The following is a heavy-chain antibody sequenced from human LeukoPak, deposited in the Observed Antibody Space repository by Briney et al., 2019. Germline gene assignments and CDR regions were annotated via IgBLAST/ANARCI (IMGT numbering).Heavy chain of an antibody. CDR2: IHYSGST. J-gene: IGHJ6*03. CDR1: GGSISSSSYF. V-gene: IGHV4-39*07. D-gene: IGHD6-13*01. CDR3: ARADYSSTWSHDYYYMDV. Sequence: PSETLSLTCTVSGGSISSSSYFWAWIRQPPGKGLEWIGSIHYSGSTYYNPSLKSRVTISVDTSKNQFSLKLSSVTAADTAVYYCARADYSSTWSHDYYYMDVWGKGTTVTVSS.